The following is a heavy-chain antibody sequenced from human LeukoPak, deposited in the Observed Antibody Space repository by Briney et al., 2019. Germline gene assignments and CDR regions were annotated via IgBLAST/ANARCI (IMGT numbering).Heavy chain of an antibody. D-gene: IGHD3-10*01. Sequence: SETLSLTCTVSGGSISSSSYYWGRIRQPPGKGLEWIGSIYYSGSTYYNPSLKSRVTISVDTSKNQFSLKLSSVTAADTAVYYCARHPITMVRGVITNWFDPWGQGTLVTVSS. J-gene: IGHJ5*02. CDR2: IYYSGST. V-gene: IGHV4-39*01. CDR1: GGSISSSSYY. CDR3: ARHPITMVRGVITNWFDP.